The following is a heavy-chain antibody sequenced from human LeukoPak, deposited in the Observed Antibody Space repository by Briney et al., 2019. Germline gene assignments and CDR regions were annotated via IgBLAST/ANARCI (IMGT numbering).Heavy chain of an antibody. J-gene: IGHJ5*02. CDR2: TYSSGST. CDR1: GGSISSSSHY. CDR3: ARRYWFDP. Sequence: SETLSLTCTVSGGSISSSSHYWGWIRQPPGKGLEWIGITYSSGSTYYNPSLKSRVTISVDTSKNQFSLRLSSVTAADTAVYYCARRYWFDPWGQGTLVTVSS. V-gene: IGHV4-39*01.